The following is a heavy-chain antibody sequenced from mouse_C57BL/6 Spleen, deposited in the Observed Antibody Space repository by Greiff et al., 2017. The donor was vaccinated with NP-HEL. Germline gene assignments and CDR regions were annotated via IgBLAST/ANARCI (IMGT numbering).Heavy chain of an antibody. J-gene: IGHJ4*01. CDR3: ARTDGYYGRGAMDY. CDR2: INPNNGGT. Sequence: VQLQQSGPELVKPGASVKISCKASGYTFTDYYMNWVKQSHGKSLEWIGDINPNNGGTSYNQKFKGKATLTVDKSSSTAYMELRSLTSEDSAVYYCARTDGYYGRGAMDYWGQGTSVTVSS. D-gene: IGHD2-3*01. V-gene: IGHV1-26*01. CDR1: GYTFTDYY.